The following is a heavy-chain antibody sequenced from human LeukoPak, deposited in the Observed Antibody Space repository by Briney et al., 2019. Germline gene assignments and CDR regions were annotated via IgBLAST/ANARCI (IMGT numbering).Heavy chain of an antibody. CDR1: GGTFTSYA. CDR3: AREIVVVPAAAWDY. Sequence: GASVKVSCKASGGTFTSYAISWVRQAPGQGLEWMGRIIPILGIANYAQKFQGRVTITADKSTSTAYMELSSLRSEDTAVYYWAREIVVVPAAAWDYWGQGTLVTVSS. J-gene: IGHJ4*02. V-gene: IGHV1-69*04. CDR2: IIPILGIA. D-gene: IGHD2-2*01.